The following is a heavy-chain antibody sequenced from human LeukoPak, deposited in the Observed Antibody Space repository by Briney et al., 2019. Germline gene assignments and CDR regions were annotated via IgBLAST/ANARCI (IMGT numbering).Heavy chain of an antibody. Sequence: SETLSLTCTVSGASITSSGYYWGWIRQPPGKGLEWIGTIYHSGSTYYNPSLKSRVTISVDTSKNQFSLRLSSVTAADTAVYYCAKRGAEVGTTVAPGDYWGQGTLLTVSS. D-gene: IGHD1-26*01. CDR2: IYHSGST. J-gene: IGHJ4*02. CDR3: AKRGAEVGTTVAPGDY. CDR1: GASITSSGYY. V-gene: IGHV4-39*07.